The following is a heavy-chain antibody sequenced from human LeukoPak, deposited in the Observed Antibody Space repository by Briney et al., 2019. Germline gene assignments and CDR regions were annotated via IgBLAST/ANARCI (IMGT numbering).Heavy chain of an antibody. V-gene: IGHV4-4*07. CDR2: IYTSGST. CDR1: GGSISTYY. Sequence: PSETLSLTCTVSGGSISTYYWSWIWQPAGKGLEWIGRIYTSGSTNYNPSLKSRVTMSVDTSKNQFSLKLTSVTAADTAVYYCARAGDYGDYVGWFDPWGQGTLVTVSS. CDR3: ARAGDYGDYVGWFDP. J-gene: IGHJ5*02. D-gene: IGHD4-17*01.